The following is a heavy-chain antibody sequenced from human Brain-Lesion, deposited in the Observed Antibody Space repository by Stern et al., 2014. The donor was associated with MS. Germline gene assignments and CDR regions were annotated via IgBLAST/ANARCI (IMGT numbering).Heavy chain of an antibody. CDR3: ARHDSVPRPSQLYSARDRGPGYFDY. J-gene: IGHJ4*02. CDR1: GGSISSSTYY. V-gene: IGHV4-39*01. D-gene: IGHD1-26*01. Sequence: QMQLVQSGPGLVKPSETLSLTCTVSGGSISSSTYYWAWIRHPPGKGLEWIGNIYYSGFTYYNPSLKSRVPISVDMSKNQFSLKLSSVTAADTAIYYCARHDSVPRPSQLYSARDRGPGYFDYWGQGTLVTVSS. CDR2: IYYSGFT.